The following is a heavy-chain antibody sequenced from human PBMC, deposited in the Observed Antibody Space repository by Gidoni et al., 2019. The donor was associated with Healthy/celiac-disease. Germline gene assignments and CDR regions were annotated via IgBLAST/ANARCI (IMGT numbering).Heavy chain of an antibody. V-gene: IGHV5-10-1*01. CDR2: IDPSDSYT. J-gene: IGHJ6*02. D-gene: IGHD2-2*01. Sequence: EVQLVQSGAEVKKPGESLRISCKGSGYSFTRYWISWVRQMPGKGLEWMGRIDPSDSYTNYSPSFQGHVTISADKSISTAYLQWSSLKASDTAMYYCARQPTTVGDYYYYGMDVWGQGTTVTVSS. CDR3: ARQPTTVGDYYYYGMDV. CDR1: GYSFTRYW.